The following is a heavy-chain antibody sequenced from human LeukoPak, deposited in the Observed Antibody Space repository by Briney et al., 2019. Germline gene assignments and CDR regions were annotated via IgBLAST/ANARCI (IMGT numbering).Heavy chain of an antibody. V-gene: IGHV3-21*04. D-gene: IGHD2-15*01. Sequence: PGGALRLSCAASGFTFSSYSMNWVRQAPGTGLEWVSSISSSSSYIYYADSVKGRFTISRDNSKNTLYLQMNSLRAEDTAVHYCVGCGGGSCYTPYYFDYWGQGTLVTVSS. CDR2: ISSSSSYI. CDR1: GFTFSSYS. CDR3: VGCGGGSCYTPYYFDY. J-gene: IGHJ4*02.